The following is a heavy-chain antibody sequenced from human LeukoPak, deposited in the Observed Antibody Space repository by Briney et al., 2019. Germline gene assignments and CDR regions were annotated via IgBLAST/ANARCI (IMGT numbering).Heavy chain of an antibody. D-gene: IGHD2-15*01. CDR3: AREYCSGGSCYFDY. Sequence: SESLSLTCAVYGGSFSGYYWSWIRQPPGKGLEWVGSIYYSGNTYYNPSLKSRVTISVDTSKNQFSLKLSSVTAADTAVYYCAREYCSGGSCYFDYWGQGTLVTVSS. CDR2: IYYSGNT. J-gene: IGHJ4*02. CDR1: GGSFSGYY. V-gene: IGHV4-34*01.